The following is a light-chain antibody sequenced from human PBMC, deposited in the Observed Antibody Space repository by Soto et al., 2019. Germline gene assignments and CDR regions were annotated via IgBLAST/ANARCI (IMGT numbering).Light chain of an antibody. CDR2: GAS. CDR1: QSINNNY. Sequence: EIVLTQSPGTLSLSPGERVTLSCRASQSINNNYLAWYQHKPGQAPRLIVYGASAKPTGIPDRCSGSGSGTDFTLTISRLEREDFAVYYCQQYSSLYTFGQGTKLEIK. CDR3: QQYSSLYT. J-gene: IGKJ2*01. V-gene: IGKV3-20*01.